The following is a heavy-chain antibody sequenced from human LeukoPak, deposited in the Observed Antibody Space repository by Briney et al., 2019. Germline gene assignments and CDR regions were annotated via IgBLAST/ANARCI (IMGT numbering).Heavy chain of an antibody. D-gene: IGHD6-13*01. V-gene: IGHV4-39*07. CDR1: GGSIGSSSYY. Sequence: PSETLSLTCTVSGGSIGSSSYYWGWIRQPPGKGLEWIGSIYYSGSTYYNPSLKSRVTISVDTSKNQFSLKLSSVTAADTAVYYCASSPGYSSSWYLGGDWFDPWGQGTLVTVSS. CDR2: IYYSGST. CDR3: ASSPGYSSSWYLGGDWFDP. J-gene: IGHJ5*02.